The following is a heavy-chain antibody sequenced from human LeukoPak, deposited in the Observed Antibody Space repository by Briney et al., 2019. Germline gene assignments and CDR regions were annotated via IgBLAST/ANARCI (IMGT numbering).Heavy chain of an antibody. D-gene: IGHD3-22*01. Sequence: SETLSLTCTVSGGSISSYYWSWIRQPAGKGLEWIGRIYTSGSTNYNPSLKSRVTMSVDTSKNQFSLKPSSVTAADTAVYYCARDRLGYYDSSGYYYYFDYWGQGTLVTVSS. V-gene: IGHV4-4*07. J-gene: IGHJ4*02. CDR1: GGSISSYY. CDR2: IYTSGST. CDR3: ARDRLGYYDSSGYYYYFDY.